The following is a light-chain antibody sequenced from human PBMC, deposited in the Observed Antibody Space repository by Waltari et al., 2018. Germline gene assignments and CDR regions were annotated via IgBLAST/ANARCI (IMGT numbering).Light chain of an antibody. CDR3: QQYNSSPWT. J-gene: IGKJ1*01. CDR1: QSISIW. V-gene: IGKV1-5*03. CDR2: KAS. Sequence: DIQMTQSPSTLSASVGDRVTLTCRGSQSISIWLAWYQQKPWKAPKLLIYKASSLEGGVPSRFSGSGSGTEFTLTISSLQPDDFATYYCQQYNSSPWTFGQGTKVEIK.